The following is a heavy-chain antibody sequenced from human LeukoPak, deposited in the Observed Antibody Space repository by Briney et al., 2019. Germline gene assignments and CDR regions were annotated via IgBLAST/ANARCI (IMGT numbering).Heavy chain of an antibody. CDR2: ISSSGSTI. CDR1: GFTFSSYS. D-gene: IGHD3-10*02. J-gene: IGHJ6*04. CDR3: AELGITMIGGV. Sequence: GGTLRPSCAASGFTFSSYSMNWVRQAPGKGLEWVSYISSSGSTIYYADSVKGRFTISRDNAKNSLYLQMNSLRAEDTAVYYCAELGITMIGGVWGKGTTVTISS. V-gene: IGHV3-48*04.